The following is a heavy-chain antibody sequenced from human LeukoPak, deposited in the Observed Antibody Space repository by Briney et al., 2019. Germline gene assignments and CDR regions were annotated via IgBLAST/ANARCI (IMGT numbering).Heavy chain of an antibody. V-gene: IGHV1-18*01. CDR1: GYTFTING. J-gene: IGHJ4*02. CDR3: ARDRWYAFDY. CDR2: ISANSGDT. D-gene: IGHD6-13*01. Sequence: GASVKVSCKASGYTFTINGISWVRQAPGRGLERMGWISANSGDTIYAEKFHGRVTLTRDTSTGTAYMELNSLTYDDTAVYYCARDRWYAFDYWGQGTLVTVSS.